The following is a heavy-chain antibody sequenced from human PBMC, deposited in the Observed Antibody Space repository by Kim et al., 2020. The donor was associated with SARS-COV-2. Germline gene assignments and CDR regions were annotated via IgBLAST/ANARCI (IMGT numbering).Heavy chain of an antibody. J-gene: IGHJ4*02. V-gene: IGHV3-30*18. CDR1: GFTFSSYG. CDR2: ISYDGSEK. CDR3: AKDRIRERAVAGYFDY. Sequence: GGSLRLSCAASGFTFSSYGMHWVRQAPGKGLEWVAVISYDGSEKYYADSVKGRFTISRDNSKNTLYLQMNSLRAEDTAVYYCAKDRIRERAVAGYFDYWGQGTLVTVSS. D-gene: IGHD6-19*01.